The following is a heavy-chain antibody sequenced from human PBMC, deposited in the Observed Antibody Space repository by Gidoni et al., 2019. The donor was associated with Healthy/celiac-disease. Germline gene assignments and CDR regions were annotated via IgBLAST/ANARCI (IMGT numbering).Heavy chain of an antibody. J-gene: IGHJ4*02. CDR1: GFSFTSYS. V-gene: IGHV3-48*02. Sequence: EVQLVESGGGLVQPGGCLHLSRPSSGFSFTSYSMNGVRQAPGKGLEWVSYISSSSSTIYYADSVKGRFTISRDNAKNSLYLQMNSLRDEDTAVYYCARKGEYCGGDCYSDYWGQGTLVTVSS. CDR2: ISSSSSTI. CDR3: ARKGEYCGGDCYSDY. D-gene: IGHD2-21*02.